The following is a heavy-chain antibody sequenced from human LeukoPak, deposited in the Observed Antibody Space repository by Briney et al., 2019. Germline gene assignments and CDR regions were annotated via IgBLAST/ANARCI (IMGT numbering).Heavy chain of an antibody. CDR2: ITSGGAA. D-gene: IGHD5-12*01. Sequence: PGGSLRLSCAASGFTFSNYAVMWVRQAPGQGLEWVLAITSGGAARYADSVTGRFTIYRYNSKNALYLQMNSLRAEDTAQYFCARDPIGGYIGAFEFWGRGTVVTDSS. CDR1: GFTFSNYA. J-gene: IGHJ3*01. CDR3: ARDPIGGYIGAFEF. V-gene: IGHV3-23*01.